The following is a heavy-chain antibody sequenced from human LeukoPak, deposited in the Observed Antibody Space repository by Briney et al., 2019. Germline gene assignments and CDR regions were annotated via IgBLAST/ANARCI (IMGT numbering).Heavy chain of an antibody. D-gene: IGHD3-3*01. CDR1: GGSISSYY. CDR3: AREHYDFWSGYFQPINWFDP. J-gene: IGHJ5*02. V-gene: IGHV4-4*07. CDR2: IYTSGST. Sequence: SETLSLTCTVPGGSISSYYWSWIRPPAGKGLEWIGRIYTSGSTNYNPSLKSRVTMSVDTSKNQFSLKLSSVTAADTAVYYCAREHYDFWSGYFQPINWFDPWGQGTLVTVSS.